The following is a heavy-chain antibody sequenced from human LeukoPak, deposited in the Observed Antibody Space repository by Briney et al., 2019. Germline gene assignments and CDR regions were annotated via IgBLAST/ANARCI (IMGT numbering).Heavy chain of an antibody. V-gene: IGHV3-74*01. D-gene: IGHD4-23*01. CDR1: GFTFSSYW. CDR3: ARDGTPYGDKNYYYGMDV. CDR2: INSDGSST. J-gene: IGHJ6*02. Sequence: GGSLRLSCAASGFTFSSYWMHWVRQAPGKGLVWVSRINSDGSSTSYADSVKGRFTISRDNAKNTLYLQMNGLRAEDTAVYYCARDGTPYGDKNYYYGMDVWGQGTTVTVSS.